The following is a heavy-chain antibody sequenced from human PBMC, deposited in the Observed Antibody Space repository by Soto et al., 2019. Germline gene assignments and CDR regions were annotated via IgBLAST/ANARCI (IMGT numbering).Heavy chain of an antibody. CDR2: IYYSGST. CDR1: GGSISSSSYY. J-gene: IGHJ4*02. V-gene: IGHV4-39*01. D-gene: IGHD5-12*01. CDR3: ARTRGYSGYLDD. Sequence: PSETLSLTCTVSGGSISSSSYYWGWIRQPPGKGLEWIGSIYYSGSTYYNPSLKSRVTISVDTSKNQFSLKLSSVTAADTAVYYCARTRGYSGYLDDWGQGTLVTFSS.